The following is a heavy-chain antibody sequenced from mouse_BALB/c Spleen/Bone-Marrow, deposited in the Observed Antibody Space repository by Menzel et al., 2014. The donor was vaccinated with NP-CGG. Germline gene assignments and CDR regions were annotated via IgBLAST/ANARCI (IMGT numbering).Heavy chain of an antibody. D-gene: IGHD1-2*01. CDR3: ARVLRPHYYAMDY. CDR1: GFTFSDYY. V-gene: IGHV5-4*02. J-gene: IGHJ4*01. Sequence: EVKLVESGGGLVKPGGSLKLSCAASGFTFSDYYMYWVRQTPEKRLEWVATISDGGSYTYYPDSVKGRFTIPRDNAKNNLYLQMSSLKSEDTAMYYCARVLRPHYYAMDYWGQGTSVTVSS. CDR2: ISDGGSYT.